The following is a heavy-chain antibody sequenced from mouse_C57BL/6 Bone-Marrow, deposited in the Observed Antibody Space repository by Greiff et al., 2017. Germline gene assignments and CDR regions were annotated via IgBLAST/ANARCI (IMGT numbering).Heavy chain of an antibody. CDR1: GYPFTDYE. V-gene: IGHV1-15*01. D-gene: IGHD1-2*01. CDR2: IDPVTGGT. Sequence: QVQLQQSGAELVRPGASVTLSCKASGYPFTDYEMHWVKQTPVHGLEWIGAIDPVTGGTAYNQKFTGKAILTADKSSSTAYMELRSLTSEDSAVYYSTSFRLPYLDFWGQGTTLTVSS. J-gene: IGHJ2*01. CDR3: TSFRLPYLDF.